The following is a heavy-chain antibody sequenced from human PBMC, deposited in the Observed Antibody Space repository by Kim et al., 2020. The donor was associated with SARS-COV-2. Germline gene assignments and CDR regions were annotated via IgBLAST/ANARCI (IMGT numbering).Heavy chain of an antibody. CDR3: ARDGTSGYNDLDY. J-gene: IGHJ4*02. V-gene: IGHV3-30-3*01. CDR2: ISGDGSSE. D-gene: IGHD5-18*01. CDR1: GFTFSTYA. Sequence: GGSLRLSCAASGFTFSTYAIHWVRQAPGKGLECVGVISGDGSSEHYADSVKGRFTISRDNSKNTVYLEMTGLRTEDTAVYYCARDGTSGYNDLDYWGQGTLVTVSS.